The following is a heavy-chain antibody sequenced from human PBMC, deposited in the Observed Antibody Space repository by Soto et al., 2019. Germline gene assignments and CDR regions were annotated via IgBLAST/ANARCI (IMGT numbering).Heavy chain of an antibody. V-gene: IGHV4-34*02. CDR1: GASSSGYY. CDR3: TFCSGGSCYIDGIDV. J-gene: IGHJ6*02. D-gene: IGHD2-15*01. CDR2: INLSGGT. Sequence: QAQLQQWGAGLLTPSETLSLTCSVHGASSSGYYLSGIRQPPGKWLEWLGEINLSGGTTYNPALKSRVTISLATSKNQLYMNLISVTATDTATYYGTFCSGGSCYIDGIDVWGQGTPVTVSS.